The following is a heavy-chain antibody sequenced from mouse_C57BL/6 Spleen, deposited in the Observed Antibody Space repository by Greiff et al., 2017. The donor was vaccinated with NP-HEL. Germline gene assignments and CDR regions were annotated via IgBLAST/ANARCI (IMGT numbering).Heavy chain of an antibody. J-gene: IGHJ4*01. Sequence: EVQLQQSGAELVRPGASVKLSCTASGFHIKDYYMHWVKQRPEQGLEWIGRIDPEGGDTEYAPMFPGKATMTADTSSTTAYLQLSSLTSEDTAVYYCPLWDYAMDYWGQGTSVTVSS. CDR1: GFHIKDYY. V-gene: IGHV14-1*01. CDR2: IDPEGGDT. CDR3: PLWDYAMDY. D-gene: IGHD1-1*02.